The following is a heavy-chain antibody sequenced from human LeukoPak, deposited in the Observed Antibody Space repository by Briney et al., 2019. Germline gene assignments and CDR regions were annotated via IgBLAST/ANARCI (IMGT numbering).Heavy chain of an antibody. CDR2: IKEDGSKR. CDR1: AFIFSGHW. Sequence: PGGSLRLSCEGSAFIFSGHWMNWVRKTPGKGLEWVASIKEDGSKRQYVDSVKGRFSISRDNTKGSLFLQLNSLRAEDTAVYSCARSGTIGYPGKLGYCSGGSCYYFDYWAREPWSPSPQ. J-gene: IGHJ4*02. V-gene: IGHV3-7*03. CDR3: ARSGTIGYPGKLGYCSGGSCYYFDY. D-gene: IGHD2-15*01.